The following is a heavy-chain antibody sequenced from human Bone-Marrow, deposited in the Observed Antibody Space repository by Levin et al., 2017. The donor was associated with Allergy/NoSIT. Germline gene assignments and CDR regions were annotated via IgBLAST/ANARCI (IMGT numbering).Heavy chain of an antibody. V-gene: IGHV3-23*01. CDR1: GFSFSSYV. Sequence: GESLKISCAASGFSFSSYVMNWVRQAPGKGLQWVSGISGRGGSTYLADSVKGRFTISRDNVKKTLYLQMESLRVEDTAVYYCAKGSDHDFWSGYPFDYWGQGSLVTVSS. D-gene: IGHD3-3*01. CDR2: ISGRGGST. J-gene: IGHJ4*02. CDR3: AKGSDHDFWSGYPFDY.